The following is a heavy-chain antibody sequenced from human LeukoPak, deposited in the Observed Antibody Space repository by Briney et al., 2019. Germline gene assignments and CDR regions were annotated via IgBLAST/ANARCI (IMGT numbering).Heavy chain of an antibody. CDR3: ARHFPQSSGYRFHLTGGGFDP. D-gene: IGHD3-22*01. Sequence: SETLSLTCTVSGGSISSGSYYWGRIRQPPGKGLEWIGSIYYSGSTYYNPSLKSRVTISVDTSKNQFSLKLSSVTAADTAVYYCARHFPQSSGYRFHLTGGGFDPWGQGTLVTVSS. V-gene: IGHV4-39*01. CDR2: IYYSGST. CDR1: GGSISSGSYY. J-gene: IGHJ5*02.